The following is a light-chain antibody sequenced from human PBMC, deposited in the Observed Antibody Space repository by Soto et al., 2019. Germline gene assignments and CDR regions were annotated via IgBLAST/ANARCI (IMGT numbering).Light chain of an antibody. CDR3: QQYGSSPPIT. CDR2: GAS. Sequence: EIVLTQSPGTLSLSPGERATISCRASQSVSSSYLAWYQQKPGQAPRLLIYGASSRATGIPDRFSGSGSGTDFTITISRREPEDFAVYYCQQYGSSPPITFGQGTRLEIK. J-gene: IGKJ5*01. CDR1: QSVSSSY. V-gene: IGKV3-20*01.